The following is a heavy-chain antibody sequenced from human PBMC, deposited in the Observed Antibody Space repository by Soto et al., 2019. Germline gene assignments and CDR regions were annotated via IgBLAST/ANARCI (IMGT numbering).Heavy chain of an antibody. Sequence: GGSLRLSCAASGFTFSSYGMHWVRQAPGKGLEWVAVIWYDGSNKYYADSVKGRFTISRDNSKNTLYLQMNSLRAEDTAVYYCASTTVTIAYYGMDVWGQGTTVTVSS. D-gene: IGHD4-4*01. CDR2: IWYDGSNK. CDR3: ASTTVTIAYYGMDV. V-gene: IGHV3-33*01. J-gene: IGHJ6*02. CDR1: GFTFSSYG.